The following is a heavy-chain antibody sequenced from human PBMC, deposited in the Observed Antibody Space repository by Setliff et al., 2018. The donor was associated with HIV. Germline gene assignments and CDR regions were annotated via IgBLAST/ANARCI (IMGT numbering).Heavy chain of an antibody. CDR2: VYSTGST. Sequence: SETLSLTCTVSGDSINNYYWSWIRQPPGKGLEWIGYVYSTGSTNSKSSLKSRVTMSVDTSKNQFSLRLSAVTAADTAVYYCASLTDYGGDSGSHWGQGTLITVSS. D-gene: IGHD4-17*01. V-gene: IGHV4-59*01. CDR1: GDSINNYY. CDR3: ASLTDYGGDSGSH. J-gene: IGHJ4*02.